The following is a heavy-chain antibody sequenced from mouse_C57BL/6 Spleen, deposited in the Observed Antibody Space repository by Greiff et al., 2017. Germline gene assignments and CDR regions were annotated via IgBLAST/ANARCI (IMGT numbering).Heavy chain of an antibody. CDR1: GYTFTSYW. V-gene: IGHV1-69*01. CDR3: ARKTTVVRYWYFEV. CDR2: IDPSDSYT. J-gene: IGHJ1*03. D-gene: IGHD1-1*01. Sequence: QVQLQQPGAELVMPGASVKLSCKASGYTFTSYWMHWVKQRPGQGLEWIGEIDPSDSYTNYNQKFKGKSTLTVDKSSCTAYMQLSSLTSEDSAVYYCARKTTVVRYWYFEVWGTGTTVTVSS.